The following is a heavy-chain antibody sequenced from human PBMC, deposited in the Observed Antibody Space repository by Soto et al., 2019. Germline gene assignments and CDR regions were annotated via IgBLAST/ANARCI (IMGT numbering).Heavy chain of an antibody. CDR3: AAESVVVPRAYTYCDMXV. CDR1: GGTFSSYT. D-gene: IGHD2-2*01. J-gene: IGHJ6*02. V-gene: IGHV1-69*02. CDR2: IIPILGIA. Sequence: SVKVSCKASGGTFSSYTISWVRQAPGQGLEWMGRIIPILGIANYAQKFQGRVTITADKSTSTAYMELSSLRSEDTAVYYCAAESVVVPRAYTYCDMXVWGQATAVTVSS.